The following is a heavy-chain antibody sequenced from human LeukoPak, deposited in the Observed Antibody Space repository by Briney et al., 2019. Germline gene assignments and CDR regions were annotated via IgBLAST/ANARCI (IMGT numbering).Heavy chain of an antibody. V-gene: IGHV4-30-4*01. CDR1: GGSISSGDYY. J-gene: IGHJ6*02. CDR2: IYYSGST. D-gene: IGHD3-22*01. Sequence: SQTLSLTCTVSGGSISSGDYYWSWIRQPPGKGLEWIGYIYYSGSTYYNPSLKSRVTISVDTSKNQFSLELSSVTAADTAVYYCARAPYYYDSSGYYPYYYYGMDVWGQGTTVTVSS. CDR3: ARAPYYYDSSGYYPYYYYGMDV.